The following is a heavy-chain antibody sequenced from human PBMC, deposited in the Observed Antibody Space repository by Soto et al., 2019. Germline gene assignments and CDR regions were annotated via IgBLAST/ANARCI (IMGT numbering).Heavy chain of an antibody. D-gene: IGHD2-2*01. V-gene: IGHV1-69*01. CDR2: IIPISGTA. Sequence: QVQLVQSGAEVKKPGSSVKVSCKASGGTFSSYAISWVRQAPGQGLEWMGGIIPISGTANYAQKFQGRVTNTADESTSTAYMELGSLRSEDTAVYYWARSQGSSTSLEIYYYYYYGMDVWGQGTTVTVSS. J-gene: IGHJ6*02. CDR3: ARSQGSSTSLEIYYYYYYGMDV. CDR1: GGTFSSYA.